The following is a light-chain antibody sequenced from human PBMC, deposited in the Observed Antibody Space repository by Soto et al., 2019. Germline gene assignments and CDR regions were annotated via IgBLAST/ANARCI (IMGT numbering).Light chain of an antibody. Sequence: QSALTQPASVSGSPGQSITISCTGTSSDVGGYNYVSWYQQHPGKAPKLMIYEVSNRPSGVSNRFSGSKSGNTASLIISGLQAEDEADYYCSSYTSSSTLNVVFGGGTKLTVL. CDR3: SSYTSSSTLNVV. CDR1: SSDVGGYNY. J-gene: IGLJ2*01. V-gene: IGLV2-14*01. CDR2: EVS.